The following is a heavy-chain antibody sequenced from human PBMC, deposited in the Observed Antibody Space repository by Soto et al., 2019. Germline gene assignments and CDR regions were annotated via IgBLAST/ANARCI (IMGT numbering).Heavy chain of an antibody. D-gene: IGHD5-18*01. CDR2: LSDSGVSP. CDR1: GSSFSSYA. CDR3: AKMTSDSYGRNYGMDV. V-gene: IGHV3-23*01. Sequence: GGSLRLSCAGSGSSFSSYAMSWVRQGPEKGLEWVSALSDSGVSPYYAASVKGRFTISRDNSKNMLYLQMDSLRVEDTALYYCAKMTSDSYGRNYGMDVWGQGTTVTVSS. J-gene: IGHJ6*02.